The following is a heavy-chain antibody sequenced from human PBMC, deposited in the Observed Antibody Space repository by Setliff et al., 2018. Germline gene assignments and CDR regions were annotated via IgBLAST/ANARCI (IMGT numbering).Heavy chain of an antibody. CDR2: IYYSGST. CDR1: GGSISSSGYY. V-gene: IGHV4-39*01. D-gene: IGHD6-13*01. CDR3: ARPSSSWFAIDY. Sequence: PSETLSLTCTVSGGSISSSGYYWGWIRQPPGKGLEWIGSIYYSGSTYYNPSLKSRVTISVDTSKNQFSLKLSSVTAADTAVYYCARPSSSWFAIDYWGQGTLVTVSS. J-gene: IGHJ4*02.